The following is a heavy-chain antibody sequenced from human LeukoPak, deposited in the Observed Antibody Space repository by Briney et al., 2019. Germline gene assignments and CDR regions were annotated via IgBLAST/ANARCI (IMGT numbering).Heavy chain of an antibody. V-gene: IGHV3-48*04. CDR2: ISSSSSTI. Sequence: PGGSLRLSCAASGFTFSSYSMNWVRQAPGKGLEWVSYISSSSSTIYYADSVKGRFTISRDNAKNSLYLQMNSLRAEDTAVYYCARSAPKQPLNWFDPWGQGTLVTVSS. D-gene: IGHD1/OR15-1a*01. CDR3: ARSAPKQPLNWFDP. J-gene: IGHJ5*02. CDR1: GFTFSSYS.